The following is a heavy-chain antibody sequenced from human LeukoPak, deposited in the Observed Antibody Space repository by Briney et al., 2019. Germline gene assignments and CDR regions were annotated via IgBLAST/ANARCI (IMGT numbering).Heavy chain of an antibody. J-gene: IGHJ6*03. Sequence: SETLSLTCVVSGYSISSGYYWGWIRQPPGKGLEWIGNIYHSGSTYYNPSLKSRVTMSVDTSKNQFSLKLSSMTAADTAVYYCARACGNYCHYMDVWGKGTRVTVSS. CDR3: ARACGNYCHYMDV. V-gene: IGHV4-38-2*01. CDR1: GYSISSGYY. D-gene: IGHD5-12*01. CDR2: IYHSGST.